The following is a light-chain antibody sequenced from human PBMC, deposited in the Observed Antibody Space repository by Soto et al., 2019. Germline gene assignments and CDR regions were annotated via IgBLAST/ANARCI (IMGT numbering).Light chain of an antibody. J-gene: IGKJ4*02. V-gene: IGKV3-11*01. CDR1: QSVSTH. Sequence: EVVVTQSPDIVSVSPGESVTLFCRTSQSVSTHLAWYQQKPGQAPRLLISDAVSRATGISARVSGSGSGTDFTLTISSLQSEDLALYYCQQRRNWPPRTFGRGTRVEIK. CDR3: QQRRNWPPRT. CDR2: DAV.